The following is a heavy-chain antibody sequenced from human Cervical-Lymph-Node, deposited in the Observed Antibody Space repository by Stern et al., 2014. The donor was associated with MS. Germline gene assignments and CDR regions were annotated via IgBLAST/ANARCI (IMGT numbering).Heavy chain of an antibody. CDR3: ARGYTTSSGRPDY. V-gene: IGHV4-59*08. CDR2: ISSSGGT. D-gene: IGHD6-6*01. J-gene: IGHJ4*02. CDR1: GGSTSSYY. Sequence: QLQLQESGPGLVKPSETLSLTCTVSGGSTSSYYWSWIRQPPGKGLEWIGYISSSGGTKYNPSLKSRVTLSVDPSKNPFSLKLGSVTAADTAVYYCARGYTTSSGRPDYWGQGTLVTVSS.